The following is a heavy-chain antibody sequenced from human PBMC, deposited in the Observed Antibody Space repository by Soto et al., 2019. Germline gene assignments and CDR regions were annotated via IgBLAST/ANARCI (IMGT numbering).Heavy chain of an antibody. J-gene: IGHJ4*02. Sequence: GGSLRLSCAASGFTFSSYGMHWVRQAPGKGLEWVAVISYDGSNKYYADSVKGRFTISRDNSKNTLYLQMNSLRAEDTAVYYCAKDARYSSSWIDYWGQGTMVTVSS. CDR2: ISYDGSNK. CDR1: GFTFSSYG. V-gene: IGHV3-30*18. D-gene: IGHD6-13*01. CDR3: AKDARYSSSWIDY.